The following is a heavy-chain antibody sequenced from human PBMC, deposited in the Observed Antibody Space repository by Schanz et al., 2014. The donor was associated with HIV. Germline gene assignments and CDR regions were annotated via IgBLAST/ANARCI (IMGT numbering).Heavy chain of an antibody. Sequence: QVQLVESGGGVVQPGRSLRLSCAASGFTFSNFAMHWVRQAPGKGLEWAAVIWYDGSYKYYADSVKGRFTISRDNPKNPLYLQMNSRRAEDTAIYYCARSPDWAGTDAFDIWGQGTMVTVSS. D-gene: IGHD6-19*01. J-gene: IGHJ3*02. CDR1: GFTFSNFA. CDR2: IWYDGSYK. CDR3: ARSPDWAGTDAFDI. V-gene: IGHV3-33*01.